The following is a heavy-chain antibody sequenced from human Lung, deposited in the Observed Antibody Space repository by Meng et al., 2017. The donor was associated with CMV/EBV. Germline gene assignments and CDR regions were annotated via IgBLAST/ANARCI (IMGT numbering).Heavy chain of an antibody. J-gene: IGHJ4*02. D-gene: IGHD2-2*01. Sequence: VPRVQSGAEVKNAGAPGKVSCHAFVYSFHTYAMPVVRQAPGQRLEWMGWINAGNGNTKYSEKFQSRVTITRDTAASTAYMELSSLRSEDSAVYYCAGTGCSSSSCYDYWGQGTLVTVSS. CDR3: AGTGCSSSSCYDY. CDR1: VYSFHTYA. V-gene: IGHV1-3*01. CDR2: INAGNGNT.